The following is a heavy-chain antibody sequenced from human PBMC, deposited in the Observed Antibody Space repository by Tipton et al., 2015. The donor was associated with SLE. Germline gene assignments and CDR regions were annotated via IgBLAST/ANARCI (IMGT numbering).Heavy chain of an antibody. CDR3: AKDSISFYDSDDYSIFEN. CDR1: GFTFSNYA. Sequence: SLRLSCAASGFTFSNYAMGWVRQAPGKGLEWVSVIYSGDRSTFYADSVKGRFTISRDNSKNTLYLQMNSLRAEDTAVYYCAKDSISFYDSDDYSIFENWGQGTLVTVSS. CDR2: IYSGDRST. D-gene: IGHD3-22*01. V-gene: IGHV3-23*03. J-gene: IGHJ4*02.